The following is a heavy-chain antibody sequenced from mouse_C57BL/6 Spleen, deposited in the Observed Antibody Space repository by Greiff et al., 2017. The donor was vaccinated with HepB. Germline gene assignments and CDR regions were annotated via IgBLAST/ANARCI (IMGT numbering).Heavy chain of an antibody. D-gene: IGHD2-3*01. J-gene: IGHJ4*01. Sequence: VQLQQSGPELVKPGASVKISCKASGYAFSSSWMNWVKQRPGKGLEWIGRIYPGDGDTNYNGKFKGKATLTADKSSSTAYMQLISLTSEDSAVYFCARSYDGYYYAMGYWGQGTSVTVSS. CDR1: GYAFSSSW. CDR3: ARSYDGYYYAMGY. CDR2: IYPGDGDT. V-gene: IGHV1-82*01.